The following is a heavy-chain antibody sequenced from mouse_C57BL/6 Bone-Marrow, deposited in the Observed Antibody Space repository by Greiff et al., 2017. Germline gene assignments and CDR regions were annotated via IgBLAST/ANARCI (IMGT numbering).Heavy chain of an antibody. D-gene: IGHD2-3*01. V-gene: IGHV1-55*01. J-gene: IGHJ3*02. Sequence: VQLQQPGAELVKPGASVKMSCKASGYTFTSYWITWVKQRPGQGLEWIGDIYPGDGDTNYNGKFKGKATLTADKSSSTAYMQLSSLTSEDSAVYFCARERWQLGYWGQGTLVTVSA. CDR2: IYPGDGDT. CDR1: GYTFTSYW. CDR3: ARERWQLGY.